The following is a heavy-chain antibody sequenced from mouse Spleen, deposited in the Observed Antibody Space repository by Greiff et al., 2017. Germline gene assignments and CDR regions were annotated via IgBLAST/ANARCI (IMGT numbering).Heavy chain of an antibody. D-gene: IGHD2-2*01. CDR1: GFTFSSYA. Sequence: EVKVEESGGGLVKPGGSLKLSCAASGFTFSSYAMSWVRQTPEKRLEWVATISSGGSYTYYPDSVKGRFTISRDNAKNTLYLQMSSLRSEDTAMYYCARDGYDVGYFDYWGQGTTLTVSS. V-gene: IGHV5-9-1*01. J-gene: IGHJ2*01. CDR2: ISSGGSYT. CDR3: ARDGYDVGYFDY.